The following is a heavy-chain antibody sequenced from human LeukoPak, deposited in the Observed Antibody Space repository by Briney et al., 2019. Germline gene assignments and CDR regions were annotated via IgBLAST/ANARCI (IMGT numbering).Heavy chain of an antibody. J-gene: IGHJ6*02. Sequence: PGGSLRLSCAASGFTVSSNYMSWVRKAPGKGQEWVSVMYSGGSTYYADSVKGRFTISRDNAKNSLYLQMNGLRAEDTAVYYCARGLAQITMVRGVPTYSYYYGLDVWGQGTTVTVSS. CDR3: ARGLAQITMVRGVPTYSYYYGLDV. V-gene: IGHV3-66*01. D-gene: IGHD3-10*01. CDR2: MYSGGST. CDR1: GFTVSSNY.